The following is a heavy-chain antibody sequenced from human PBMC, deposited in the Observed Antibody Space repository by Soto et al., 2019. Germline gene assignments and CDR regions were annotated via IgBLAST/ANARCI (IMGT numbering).Heavy chain of an antibody. CDR1: GFTFDDYA. J-gene: IGHJ3*02. CDR3: AKDMWSHLITGTSSGAFDI. CDR2: ISWNSGSI. Sequence: GGSLRLSCAASGFTFDDYAMHWVRQAPGKGLEWVSGISWNSGSIGYADSVKGRFTISRDNAKNSLYLQMNSLRAEDTALYYCAKDMWSHLITGTSSGAFDIWGQGTMVTVSS. V-gene: IGHV3-9*01. D-gene: IGHD1-7*01.